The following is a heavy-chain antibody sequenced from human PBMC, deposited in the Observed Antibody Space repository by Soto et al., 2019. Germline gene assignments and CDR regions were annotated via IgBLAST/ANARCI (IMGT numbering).Heavy chain of an antibody. CDR1: GGSISSGGYY. Sequence: SETLSLTCTVSGGSISSGGYYWSWIRQHPGKGLEWIGYIYYSGSTYYNPSLKSRVTISVDTSKNQFSLKLSSVTAADTAVYYWTIGLSNPGWFDPWGQGTLVTVSS. CDR2: IYYSGST. J-gene: IGHJ5*02. V-gene: IGHV4-31*03. D-gene: IGHD4-4*01. CDR3: TIGLSNPGWFDP.